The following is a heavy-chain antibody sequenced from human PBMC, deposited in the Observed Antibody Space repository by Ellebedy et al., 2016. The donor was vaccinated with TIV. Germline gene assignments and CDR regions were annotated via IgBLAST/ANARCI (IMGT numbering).Heavy chain of an antibody. Sequence: PGGSLRLSCAASGFSFSSYWMTWVRQTRGKGLESVANINQQGSETHYVDSVRGRFTISRDNAKNTLYLQMSGLRIEDMAVYYCATDLNWGASWGQGTLATVSS. CDR3: ATDLNWGAS. J-gene: IGHJ5*02. CDR1: GFSFSSYW. CDR2: INQQGSET. V-gene: IGHV3-7*01. D-gene: IGHD3-16*01.